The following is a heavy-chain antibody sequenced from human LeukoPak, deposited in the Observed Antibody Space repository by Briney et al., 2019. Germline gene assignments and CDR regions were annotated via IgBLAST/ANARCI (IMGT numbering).Heavy chain of an antibody. V-gene: IGHV3-48*03. CDR1: GFTFSSYE. CDR2: ISSSGSTI. D-gene: IGHD3-10*02. Sequence: GVSLRLSCAASGFTFSSYEMNWVRQAPGKGLEWVSYISSSGSTIYYADSVKGRFTISRDNAKNSLYLQMNSLRAEDTAVYYCAELGITMIGGVWGKGTTVTISS. J-gene: IGHJ6*04. CDR3: AELGITMIGGV.